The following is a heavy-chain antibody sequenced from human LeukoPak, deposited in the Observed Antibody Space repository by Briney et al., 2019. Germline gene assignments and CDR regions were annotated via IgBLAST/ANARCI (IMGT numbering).Heavy chain of an antibody. CDR3: LRENHDSGWSFDY. CDR2: ISYDGSNK. D-gene: IGHD3-22*01. J-gene: IGHJ4*02. V-gene: IGHV3-30*04. Sequence: GGSLRLSCAASGFTFSSYAMHWVRQAPGKGLEWVAVISYDGSNKYYADSVKGRFTISRDNYKNTLYLQMNSLRAEDTAVYYCLRENHDSGWSFDYWGQGTLVTVSS. CDR1: GFTFSSYA.